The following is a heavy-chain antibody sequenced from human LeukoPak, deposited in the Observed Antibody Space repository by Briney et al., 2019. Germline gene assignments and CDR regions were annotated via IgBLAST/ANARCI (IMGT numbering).Heavy chain of an antibody. CDR1: GFSVSTYG. J-gene: IGHJ4*02. V-gene: IGHV3-23*01. Sequence: GRSLRLSCADSGFSVSTYGVSWVRQPPGKGLEWVSGITGTGGSTYYADSVKGRFTVSRDTSKNTLYLQMNSLRAEDTAIYYCAKDHGTAVAGFYYWGQGTLVTVSS. CDR3: AKDHGTAVAGFYY. D-gene: IGHD6-19*01. CDR2: ITGTGGST.